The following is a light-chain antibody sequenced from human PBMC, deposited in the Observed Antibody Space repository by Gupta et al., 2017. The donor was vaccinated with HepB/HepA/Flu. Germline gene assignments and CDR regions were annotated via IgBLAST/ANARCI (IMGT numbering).Light chain of an antibody. CDR2: GAS. CDR3: QQYCSSPNT. Sequence: EIVLTQSPCTLFLSPGERATLSGRASQGVSSTYLAWYQQKPGQAPRLIIYGASSRATGFPDRFSGSGSGTEFTLTVSIREPEDFAVYYCQQYCSSPNTFGQGTXVEIK. CDR1: QGVSSTY. J-gene: IGKJ1*01. V-gene: IGKV3-20*01.